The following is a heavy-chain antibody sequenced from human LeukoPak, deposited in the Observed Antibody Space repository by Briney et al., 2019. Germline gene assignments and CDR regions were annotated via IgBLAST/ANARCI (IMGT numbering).Heavy chain of an antibody. CDR2: INPNCCGT. CDR3: ASAVPAATWGPLYYFDY. J-gene: IGHJ4*02. V-gene: IGHV1-2*02. CDR1: GYTFTGYY. Sequence: GASVKVTCKASGYTFTGYYMQWVRQAPGQGLAWRGWINPNCCGTNYAQNFQGRVTMTMNTSISTAYMELSRLTSDDTAVYYCASAVPAATWGPLYYFDYWGQGTLVTVSS. D-gene: IGHD2-2*01.